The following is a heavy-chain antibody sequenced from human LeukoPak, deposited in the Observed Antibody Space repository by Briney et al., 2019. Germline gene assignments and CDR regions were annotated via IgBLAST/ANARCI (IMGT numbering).Heavy chain of an antibody. V-gene: IGHV3-11*04. CDR1: GFTFSDYY. Sequence: TGGSLRLSCAASGFTFSDYYMSWIRQGPGKGLEWISYISNSGRTIYYADSVKGRFTISRDNAKNSLYLQMNSLRVEDTAVYYCARDPRNVGLAPWGQGTLVTVSS. CDR2: ISNSGRTI. J-gene: IGHJ5*02. CDR3: ARDPRNVGLAP. D-gene: IGHD2-15*01.